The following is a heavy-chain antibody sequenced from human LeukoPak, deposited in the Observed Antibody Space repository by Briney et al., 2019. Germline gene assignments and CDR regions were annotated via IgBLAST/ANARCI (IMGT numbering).Heavy chain of an antibody. V-gene: IGHV3-30*02. D-gene: IGHD3-10*01. J-gene: IGHJ6*03. CDR1: GFTFSSYG. Sequence: GGSLRLSCAASGFTFSSYGMHWVRQAPGKGLEWVAFIRYDGSNKYYADSVKGRFTVSRDNSKNTLYLQMNSLRAEDTAVYYCAKDPRGYYYMDVWGKGTTVTVSS. CDR2: IRYDGSNK. CDR3: AKDPRGYYYMDV.